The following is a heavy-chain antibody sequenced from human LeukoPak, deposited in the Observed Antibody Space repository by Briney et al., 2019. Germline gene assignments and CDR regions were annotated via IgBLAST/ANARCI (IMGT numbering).Heavy chain of an antibody. CDR3: ARGEGI. CDR1: GDSISNNNW. Sequence: PSETLSLTCVVSGDSISNNNWWSWVRQSPGKGLEWIGRIYTSGSTNYNPSLKSRVTMSVDTSKNQFSLKLSSVTAADTAVYYCARGEGIWGQGTLVTVSS. J-gene: IGHJ4*02. V-gene: IGHV4-4*02. CDR2: IYTSGST.